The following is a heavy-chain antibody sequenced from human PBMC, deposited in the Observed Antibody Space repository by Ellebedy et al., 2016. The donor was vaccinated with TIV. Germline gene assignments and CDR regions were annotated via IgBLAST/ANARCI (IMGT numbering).Heavy chain of an antibody. CDR1: GFTVSGDY. V-gene: IGHV3-53*01. CDR3: AGGTY. J-gene: IGHJ4*02. Sequence: PGGSLRLSCAASGFTVSGDYMSWVRQVPGKGLEWVSIMDAGGNTHYPDPVKGRFTVSRDNSKNTLYLQMNSLRAEDTAVYYCAGGTYWGQGTLVTVSS. CDR2: MDAGGNT.